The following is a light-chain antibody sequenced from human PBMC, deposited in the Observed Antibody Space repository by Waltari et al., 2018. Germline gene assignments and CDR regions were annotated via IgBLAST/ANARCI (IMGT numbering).Light chain of an antibody. CDR2: NAS. J-gene: IGLJ2*01. Sequence: QSALPPPASVSGSPGQSGPISCPGRSCDIVPFHLVPWYQQHPGRAPPLIIRNASERPSGVPQRFSGSKSGNTASLTISSLRSEDESLYFCSSFTTGSTGLFGGGTKLTVL. CDR3: SSFTTGSTGL. V-gene: IGLV2-14*03. CDR1: SCDIVPFHL.